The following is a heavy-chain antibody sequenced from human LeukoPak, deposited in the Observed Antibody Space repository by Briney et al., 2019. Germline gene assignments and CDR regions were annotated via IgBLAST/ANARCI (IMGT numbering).Heavy chain of an antibody. D-gene: IGHD3-22*01. Sequence: SETLSLTCAVYGGSFSGYYWSWIRQPPGKGLEWTGEINHSGSTNYNPSLKSRVTISVDTSKNQFSLKLSSVTAADTAVYYCARGRPYSSGYYRAFDIWGQGTMVTVSS. CDR3: ARGRPYSSGYYRAFDI. CDR2: INHSGST. J-gene: IGHJ3*02. V-gene: IGHV4-34*01. CDR1: GGSFSGYY.